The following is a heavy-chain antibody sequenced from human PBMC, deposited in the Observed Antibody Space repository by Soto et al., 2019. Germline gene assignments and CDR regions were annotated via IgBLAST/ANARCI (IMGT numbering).Heavy chain of an antibody. V-gene: IGHV4-59*08. J-gene: IGHJ5*02. CDR3: ARLLWSRGDSFDP. Sequence: QVQLQESGPGLVKPSETLSLTCTVSGGSISSYYWSWIRQPPGKGLEWIGYIYYSGSTNYNPSLKSRVTISVDTSKNQFSLKLSSVTAADTAVYYCARLLWSRGDSFDPWGQGTLVTVSS. CDR1: GGSISSYY. D-gene: IGHD3-10*01. CDR2: IYYSGST.